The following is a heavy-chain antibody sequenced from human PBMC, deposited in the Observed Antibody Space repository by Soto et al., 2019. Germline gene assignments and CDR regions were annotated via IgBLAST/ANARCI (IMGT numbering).Heavy chain of an antibody. J-gene: IGHJ6*02. V-gene: IGHV1-2*04. Sequence: ASVKVSCKASGYTFTGYYMHWVRQAPGQGLEWMGWINPNSGGTNYAQKFQGWVTMTRDTSISTAYMELSRLRSDDTAVYYCARYSSTRDYGMDVWGQGTTVTVSS. D-gene: IGHD6-13*01. CDR3: ARYSSTRDYGMDV. CDR1: GYTFTGYY. CDR2: INPNSGGT.